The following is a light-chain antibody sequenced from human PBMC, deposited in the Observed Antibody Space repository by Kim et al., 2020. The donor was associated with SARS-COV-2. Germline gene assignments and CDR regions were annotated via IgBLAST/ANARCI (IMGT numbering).Light chain of an antibody. V-gene: IGLV4-69*01. J-gene: IGLJ3*02. Sequence: QPVLTQSPSASASLGASVKLTCTLSSGHSSYAIAWHQQQPEKGPRYLMKLNSDGSHSKGDGIPDRFSGSSSGAERYLTISSLQSEDEADYYCQTWVTSTWVFCGETQLTIL. CDR1: SGHSSYA. CDR2: LNSDGSH. CDR3: QTWVTSTWV.